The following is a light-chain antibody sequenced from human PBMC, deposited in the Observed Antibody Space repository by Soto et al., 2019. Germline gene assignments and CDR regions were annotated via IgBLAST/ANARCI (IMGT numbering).Light chain of an antibody. CDR2: AAS. Sequence: DIQMPQSPSSVSASVGDTVTITCRASQDIDSWLAWYQQKPGKAPKLLIYAASSLQSGVPSRFSGSGSGTDFTFTISSLQPEDFATYYCQQGSSFPWTFGQGTKVEIK. CDR3: QQGSSFPWT. J-gene: IGKJ1*01. CDR1: QDIDSW. V-gene: IGKV1-12*01.